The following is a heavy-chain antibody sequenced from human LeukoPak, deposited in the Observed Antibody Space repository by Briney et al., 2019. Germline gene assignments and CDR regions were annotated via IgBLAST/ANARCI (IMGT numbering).Heavy chain of an antibody. CDR1: GFPVSSNY. D-gene: IGHD2-2*02. V-gene: IGHV3-53*01. CDR3: AKHHCSSTSCYRVFDF. J-gene: IGHJ4*02. Sequence: GGSLRLSCAASGFPVSSNYMSWIRQAPGKGLEWVSVIYSDDSTYYADSVKGRFTISRDNSKNTLYLQMNSLRAEDTAVYYCAKHHCSSTSCYRVFDFWGQGTLVTVSS. CDR2: IYSDDST.